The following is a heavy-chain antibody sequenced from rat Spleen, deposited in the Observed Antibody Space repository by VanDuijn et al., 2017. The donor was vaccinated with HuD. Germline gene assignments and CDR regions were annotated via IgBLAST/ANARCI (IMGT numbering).Heavy chain of an antibody. Sequence: EVQLVESGGGLVQPGRSLKLSCAASGFTFSNYGMAWVRQAPTKGLEWVASISTGGGNTYYRDSVKGRFTISRDNAKNTLYLQMDSLRSEDTATYYCTRDQGNRGYSAFDYWGQGVMVTVSS. CDR1: GFTFSNYG. CDR2: ISTGGGNT. D-gene: IGHD1-11*01. CDR3: TRDQGNRGYSAFDY. J-gene: IGHJ2*01. V-gene: IGHV5S13*01.